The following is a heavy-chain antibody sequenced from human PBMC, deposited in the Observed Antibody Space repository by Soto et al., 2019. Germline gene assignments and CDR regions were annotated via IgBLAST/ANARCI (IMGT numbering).Heavy chain of an antibody. CDR2: INPSGGSP. CDR1: GYTFTNYY. Sequence: QVQLVQSGAEVKNPGASVKVSCKASGYTFTNYYMHWVRQAPGQGLEWMGIINPSGGSPSFTQKFQGRVSMTRDTSTSTFYMELSSLTSEDTAVYYCARDVANIVSLRGLTRPDPWGQGTPVTVSS. J-gene: IGHJ5*02. V-gene: IGHV1-46*01. CDR3: ARDVANIVSLRGLTRPDP. D-gene: IGHD3-10*01.